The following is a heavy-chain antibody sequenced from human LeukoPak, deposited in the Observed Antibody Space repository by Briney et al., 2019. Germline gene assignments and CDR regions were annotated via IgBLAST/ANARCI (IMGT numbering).Heavy chain of an antibody. CDR3: AKDFDGPDN. CDR1: GFTFSDLG. Sequence: PGGALTLSCAASGFTFSDLGMVWVRQAPAKGLEWVAFIRHDGSNKYYADSVKGRFTISRDNSKNTLDLQMNSLRPDDTAVYYCAKDFDGPDNWGQGTLVTVSS. D-gene: IGHD4-17*01. V-gene: IGHV3-30*02. J-gene: IGHJ4*02. CDR2: IRHDGSNK.